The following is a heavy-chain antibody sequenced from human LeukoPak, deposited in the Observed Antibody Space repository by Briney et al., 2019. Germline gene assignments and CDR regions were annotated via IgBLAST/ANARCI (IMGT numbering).Heavy chain of an antibody. CDR1: GFAFSNYD. CDR2: IYATGDI. Sequence: SGGSLRLSCAASGFAFSNYDMHWVRQSTGRGLEWVAGIYATGDIHYAGSVKGRFTISRDNVERSVYLQMNSLRDGDTAVYYCSGDRFGERTFEMWGQGTKVTVSS. D-gene: IGHD4-17*01. CDR3: SGDRFGERTFEM. V-gene: IGHV3-13*01. J-gene: IGHJ3*02.